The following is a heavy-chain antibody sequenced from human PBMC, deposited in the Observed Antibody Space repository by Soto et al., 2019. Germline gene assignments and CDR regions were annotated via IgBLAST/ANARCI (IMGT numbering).Heavy chain of an antibody. CDR3: ARMGAYYQSLDP. J-gene: IGHJ5*02. CDR2: IYYAGTS. CDR1: GGSLSPYY. V-gene: IGHV4-59*08. D-gene: IGHD2-21*01. Sequence: QVQLQESGPGLVQPSETLSLTCTVSGGSLSPYYWTWIRQPPGKGLEWVGYIYYAGTSSYNPSLKSRVTISLETSKSQISLRLTSVTAADTAVYYCARMGAYYQSLDPWGPGTLVTVSS.